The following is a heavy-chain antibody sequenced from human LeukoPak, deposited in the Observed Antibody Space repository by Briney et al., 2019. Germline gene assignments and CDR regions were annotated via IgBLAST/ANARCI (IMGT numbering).Heavy chain of an antibody. CDR2: ISWNSGSI. Sequence: GGSLRLSCAASGFTFDDYAMHWVRQAPGKGLEWVSGISWNSGSIGYADSVKGRFTISRDNAKNSLYLQMNSLRAEDTAVYYCARINCSGGSCYSFPYYFDYWGQGTLVTVSS. V-gene: IGHV3-9*01. CDR3: ARINCSGGSCYSFPYYFDY. CDR1: GFTFDDYA. D-gene: IGHD2-15*01. J-gene: IGHJ4*02.